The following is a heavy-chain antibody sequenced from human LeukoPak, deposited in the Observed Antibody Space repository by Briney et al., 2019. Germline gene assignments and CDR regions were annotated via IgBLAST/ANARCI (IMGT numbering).Heavy chain of an antibody. CDR1: GDSVSSNSAA. CDR2: TYYRSKWYN. D-gene: IGHD7-27*01. J-gene: IGHJ4*02. Sequence: SQTLSLTCAISGDSVSSNSAAWNWIRQSPSRGLEWLGRTYYRSKWYNEYAISVKSRITINPDTSKNQFSLQLNSVTPEDTAVYYCMSTSNWGSVIFDYWGQGTLVTVSS. CDR3: MSTSNWGSVIFDY. V-gene: IGHV6-1*01.